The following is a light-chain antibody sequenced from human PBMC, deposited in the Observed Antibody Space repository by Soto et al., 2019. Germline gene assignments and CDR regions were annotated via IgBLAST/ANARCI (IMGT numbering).Light chain of an antibody. CDR2: GAS. CDR3: QHFGTSPPYT. J-gene: IGKJ2*01. CDR1: KSISAKH. V-gene: IGKV3-20*01. Sequence: EIVLPQSPGLLSSSPGETAVLSCRASKSISAKHLAWYQLRPGQSPRLLIYGASGRATGVPGRFSGSGSGTEFTLATSRLEPEDFVVYCCQHFGTSPPYTFGQGTKREI.